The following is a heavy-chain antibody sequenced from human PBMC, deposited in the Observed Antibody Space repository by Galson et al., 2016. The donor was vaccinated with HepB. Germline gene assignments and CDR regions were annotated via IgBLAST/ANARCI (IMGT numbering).Heavy chain of an antibody. CDR1: GFSFRSHA. CDR3: ARDPGRSSWYSNFYY. V-gene: IGHV3-30-3*01. Sequence: SLRLSCAASGFSFRSHAMHWVRQAAGKGLEWVAVISHDGNNKYYADSVKGRFTISRDNSKNTLYMQMSSLRPEDTAVYYWARDPGRSSWYSNFYYWGQGTRVTVSS. CDR2: ISHDGNNK. D-gene: IGHD6-13*01. J-gene: IGHJ4*02.